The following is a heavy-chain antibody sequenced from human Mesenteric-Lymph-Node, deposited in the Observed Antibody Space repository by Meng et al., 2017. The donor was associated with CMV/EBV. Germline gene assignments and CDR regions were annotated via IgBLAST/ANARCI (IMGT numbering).Heavy chain of an antibody. CDR2: VHHSGTT. Sequence: PLAGSGPGLVKPSETLPLSCIVSGDSISNSTYYWTWIRQPPGKGLEWIGSVHHSGTTYYNPSLKGRLTISVDTSANLFSLRLTTVTAADTATYYCARRGNYDSDYSEYWGQGTLVTVSS. D-gene: IGHD3-22*01. J-gene: IGHJ4*02. CDR1: GDSISNSTYY. V-gene: IGHV4-39*01. CDR3: ARRGNYDSDYSEY.